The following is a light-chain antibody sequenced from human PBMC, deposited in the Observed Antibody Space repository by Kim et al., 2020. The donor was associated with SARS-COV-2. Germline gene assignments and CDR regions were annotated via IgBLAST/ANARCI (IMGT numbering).Light chain of an antibody. V-gene: IGKV1-16*02. CDR2: SAS. CDR1: QSISNY. J-gene: IGKJ5*01. CDR3: QQYQSYPLT. Sequence: ASVGDRSTLTWLASQSISNYLALFQQKPGKAPKALIYSASPLESGVPSKFSGSGSGTDFTLTIRSLQPDDFATYYCQQYQSYPLTFGQGTRLEIK.